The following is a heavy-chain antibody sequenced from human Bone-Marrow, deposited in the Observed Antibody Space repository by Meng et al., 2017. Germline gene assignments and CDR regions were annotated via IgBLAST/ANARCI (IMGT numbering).Heavy chain of an antibody. Sequence: QVQLQQSVPGLWKPSQTPSIICAISGDSVSSNSATWNWIRQSPSRGLEWLGRTYYRSRWYSDYAVSVQSRITINPDTSKNQFSLQLNSLTPEDSAVYYCARDGTSWYFFDYWGQGTLVTVSS. CDR2: TYYRSRWYS. J-gene: IGHJ4*02. CDR3: ARDGTSWYFFDY. D-gene: IGHD1-1*01. V-gene: IGHV6-1*01. CDR1: GDSVSSNSAT.